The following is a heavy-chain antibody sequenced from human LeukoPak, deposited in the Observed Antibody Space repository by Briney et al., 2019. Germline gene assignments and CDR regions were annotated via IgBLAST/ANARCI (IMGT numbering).Heavy chain of an antibody. CDR1: GYTFSGCH. V-gene: IGHV1-2*02. D-gene: IGHD3-3*01. CDR3: ARDPYDGNYFFDY. Sequence: ASVKVSCKTSGYTFSGCHVHWVRQGPGQGLEWMGWFNAISGATKYAQKFQGRVTMTRDTSIGTDFMELTSLISDDTATYYCARDPYDGNYFFDYWGQGTLVTVAS. J-gene: IGHJ4*02. CDR2: FNAISGAT.